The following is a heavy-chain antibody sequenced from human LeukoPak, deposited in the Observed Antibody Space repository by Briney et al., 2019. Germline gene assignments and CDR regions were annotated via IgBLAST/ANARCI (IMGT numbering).Heavy chain of an antibody. CDR2: ISSSDEK. J-gene: IGHJ4*02. CDR1: GASITTTSFS. D-gene: IGHD3-22*01. CDR3: ARHNSPYYYDSSGTNQFDY. V-gene: IGHV4-39*01. Sequence: SETLSLTCVVSGASITTTSFSWAWIRQPPGQDLEWIATISSSDEKYYNPSLMSRVTISLDTSKNRFSLEVTSVTAADTAVYYCARHNSPYYYDSSGTNQFDYWGQGTLVTVSS.